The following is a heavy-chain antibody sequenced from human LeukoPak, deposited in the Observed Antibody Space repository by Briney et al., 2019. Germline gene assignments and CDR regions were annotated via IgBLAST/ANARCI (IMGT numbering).Heavy chain of an antibody. V-gene: IGHV3-23*01. D-gene: IGHD4-17*01. CDR2: ISGSGGST. Sequence: GGSLRLSCAAFGFTFSSYAMSWVRQAPGKGLEWVSAISGSGGSTYYADSVKGRFTISRDNSKNTLYLQMNSLRAEDTAVYYCAKGGSDGESLFDYWGQGTLVTVSS. CDR1: GFTFSSYA. J-gene: IGHJ4*02. CDR3: AKGGSDGESLFDY.